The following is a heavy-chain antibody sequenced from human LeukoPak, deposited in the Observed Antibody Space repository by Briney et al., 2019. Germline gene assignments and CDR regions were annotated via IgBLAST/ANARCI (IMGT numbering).Heavy chain of an antibody. J-gene: IGHJ4*02. CDR3: AKEVGTRPNYFDY. D-gene: IGHD6-6*01. CDR2: ISTDGSTT. Sequence: GGSLRLSCAASGFTFSSYWMHWVRQAPGKGLVWVSRISTDGSTTTYADSVKGRFTISRDNAKNTAYLQMNSLRAEDTAVYYCAKEVGTRPNYFDYWGQGTLVTVSS. CDR1: GFTFSSYW. V-gene: IGHV3-74*01.